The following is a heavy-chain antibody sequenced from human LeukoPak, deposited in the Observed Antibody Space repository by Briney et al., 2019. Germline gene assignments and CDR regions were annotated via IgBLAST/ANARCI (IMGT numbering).Heavy chain of an antibody. CDR2: IYYTGKT. D-gene: IGHD2-2*02. CDR3: ARRPDCSSTSCYSFWFDP. J-gene: IGHJ5*02. Sequence: SETLSLACTVSGGSINSGSYYWGWLRQPPGKGLEWIGSIYYTGKTYYNPSLKSRATMSVDTSKNHFSLTLGSVTAADTAVYYCARRPDCSSTSCYSFWFDPWGQGTLVTASS. V-gene: IGHV4-39*01. CDR1: GGSINSGSYY.